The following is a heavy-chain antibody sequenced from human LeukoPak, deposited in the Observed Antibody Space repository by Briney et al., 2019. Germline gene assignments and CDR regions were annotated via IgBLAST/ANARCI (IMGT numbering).Heavy chain of an antibody. J-gene: IGHJ4*02. CDR2: INPSGGST. CDR3: ARVGQSDILTEQFDY. CDR1: GYTFTSYY. V-gene: IGHV1-46*01. D-gene: IGHD3-9*01. Sequence: ASVKVSCKASGYTFTSYYMHWVRQAPGQGLEWMGIINPSGGSTSYAQKFQGRVTMTRDTSTSTVYMELSSLRSEDTAVYYCARVGQSDILTEQFDYWGQGTLVTVSS.